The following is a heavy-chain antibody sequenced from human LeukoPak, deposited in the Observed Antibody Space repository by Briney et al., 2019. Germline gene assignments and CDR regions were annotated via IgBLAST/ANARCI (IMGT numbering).Heavy chain of an antibody. Sequence: ESSETLSLTCAVYGGSLNVYLWSWIRQPPGQGLEWIGEVGHTGTTNYNPSLRSRVTISVDTSKNQFSLKLTSVTAADTAVYFCARELISSRAAFDTWGQGTVVTVSS. CDR2: VGHTGTT. J-gene: IGHJ3*02. CDR1: GGSLNVYL. D-gene: IGHD3-10*01. V-gene: IGHV4-34*01. CDR3: ARELISSRAAFDT.